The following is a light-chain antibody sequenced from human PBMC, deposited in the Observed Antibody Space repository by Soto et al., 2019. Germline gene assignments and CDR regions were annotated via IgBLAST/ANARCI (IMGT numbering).Light chain of an antibody. CDR2: TTN. V-gene: IGLV1-44*01. J-gene: IGLJ1*01. CDR3: AAWDDSLNRHV. Sequence: QSALTQPHSASGTPGQRVTISCSGSSSNIGTSSVHWFQQLPGTAPKLLISTTNQRPSGVPERFSGSKSGTSASLAISGLQSEDEADYYCAAWDDSLNRHVFGTGSMVTV. CDR1: SSNIGTSS.